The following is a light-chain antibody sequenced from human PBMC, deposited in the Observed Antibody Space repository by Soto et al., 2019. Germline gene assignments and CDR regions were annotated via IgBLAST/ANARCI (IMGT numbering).Light chain of an antibody. CDR1: SSDVSIYNY. J-gene: IGLJ3*02. CDR3: FSYTASDMWV. CDR2: AVS. Sequence: QSVLTQPASVSGSPGQSITISCTGTSSDVSIYNYVSWYQQHPGKAPKLIISAVSYRPSGVPDRFSGSKSGNTASLTISGLQAEDEADYYCFSYTASDMWVFGGGTKVTVL. V-gene: IGLV2-14*03.